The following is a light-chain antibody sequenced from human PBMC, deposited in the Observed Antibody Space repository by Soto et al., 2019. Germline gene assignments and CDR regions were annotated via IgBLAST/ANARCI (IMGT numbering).Light chain of an antibody. V-gene: IGLV1-51*01. CDR3: GTWDSSLDAGV. CDR1: NSNIGSNS. CDR2: DND. J-gene: IGLJ2*01. Sequence: QSVLKQPPSVSAAPGQKVTISCSGSNSNIGSNSVSWYQQLPGTAPKLLIYDNDKRPSEIPDRFSGSRSGTSATLGIAGLQTGDEADYYCGTWDSSLDAGVFGGGTKLTVL.